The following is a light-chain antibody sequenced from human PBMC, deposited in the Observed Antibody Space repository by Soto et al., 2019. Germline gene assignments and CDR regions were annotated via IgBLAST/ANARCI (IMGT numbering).Light chain of an antibody. Sequence: DIVLTQSPGTLSLSPGERATLSCRASLSLSSFLAWYQQKPGQAPRLLTYGVSSRATGIPDRFSGSGSGTDFTLTIASLEPEDFAVYYCQQYGSAPMFTFGQGTKLEIK. CDR2: GVS. V-gene: IGKV3-20*01. CDR1: LSLSSF. J-gene: IGKJ2*01. CDR3: QQYGSAPMFT.